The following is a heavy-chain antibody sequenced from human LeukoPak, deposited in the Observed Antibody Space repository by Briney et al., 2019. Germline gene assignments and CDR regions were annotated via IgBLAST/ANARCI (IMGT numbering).Heavy chain of an antibody. Sequence: GASVTVSCKASGFTFTSSAVQWVRQARGQRLEWIGWIVVGSGNTNYAQKFQERVTITRDMSTSTAYMELSSLRSEDTAVYYCAARIAAAGTIDYWGQGTLVTVSS. V-gene: IGHV1-58*01. D-gene: IGHD6-13*01. CDR2: IVVGSGNT. CDR3: AARIAAAGTIDY. CDR1: GFTFTSSA. J-gene: IGHJ4*02.